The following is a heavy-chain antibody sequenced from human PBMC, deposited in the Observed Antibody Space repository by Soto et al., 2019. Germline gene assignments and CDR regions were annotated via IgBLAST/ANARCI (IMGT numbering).Heavy chain of an antibody. CDR2: IIGSGGRT. J-gene: IGHJ6*02. CDR1: GFTFSSYA. V-gene: IGHV3-23*01. CDR3: AKGRSYYYYYGVDV. Sequence: GSLRLSCAASGFTFSSYAMSWVRQAPGKGLEWVSDIIGSGGRTYYADSVKGRFTISRDNSKSTLYLQMNSLRAEDTALYYCAKGRSYYYYYGVDVWGQGTTVTVSS.